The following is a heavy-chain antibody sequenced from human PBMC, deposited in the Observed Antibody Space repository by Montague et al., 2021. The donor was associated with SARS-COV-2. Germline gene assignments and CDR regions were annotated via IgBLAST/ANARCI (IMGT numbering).Heavy chain of an antibody. CDR2: FTQNERT. J-gene: IGHJ4*02. D-gene: IGHD3-10*01. CDR3: ARRGSSVWGVTVSAELDY. Sequence: SETLSLTCSRLCRASQAQIGRANVWPPDKTGYWMRAFTQNERTNNNPSLKSRVIISVDTSKNQFSLKLSSVTAADTAVYYCARRGSSVWGVTVSAELDYWGQGILVIVSS. CDR1: RASQAQI. V-gene: IGHV4-34*01.